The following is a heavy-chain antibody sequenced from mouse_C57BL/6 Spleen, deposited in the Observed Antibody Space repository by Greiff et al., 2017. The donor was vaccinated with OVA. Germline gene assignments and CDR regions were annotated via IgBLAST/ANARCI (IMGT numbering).Heavy chain of an antibody. Sequence: EVKVVESGEGLVKPGGSLKLSCAASGFTFSSYAMSWVRQTPEKRLEWVAYISSGGDYIYYADTVKGRFTISRDNARNTLYLQMSSLKSEDTAMYYCTRVYDYDYAMDYWGQGTSVTVSS. CDR1: GFTFSSYA. V-gene: IGHV5-9-1*02. J-gene: IGHJ4*01. CDR3: TRVYDYDYAMDY. D-gene: IGHD2-4*01. CDR2: ISSGGDYI.